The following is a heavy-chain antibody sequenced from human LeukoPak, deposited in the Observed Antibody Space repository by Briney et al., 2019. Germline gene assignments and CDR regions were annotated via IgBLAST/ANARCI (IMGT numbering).Heavy chain of an antibody. CDR1: GGSFSGYY. V-gene: IGHV4-34*01. CDR3: ARVPDTFGGVIVDYYFDY. CDR2: INHSGST. D-gene: IGHD3-16*02. Sequence: SETLSLTCAVYGGSFSGYYWSWIRQPPGKGLERIGEINHSGSTNYNPSLKSRVTISVDTSKNQFSLKLSSVTAADTAVYYCARVPDTFGGVIVDYYFDYWGQGTLVTVSS. J-gene: IGHJ4*02.